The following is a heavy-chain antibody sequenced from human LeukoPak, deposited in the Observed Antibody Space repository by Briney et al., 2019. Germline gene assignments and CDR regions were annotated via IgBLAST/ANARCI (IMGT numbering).Heavy chain of an antibody. Sequence: RPGGSLRLSCAASGFTFSSYWMSWVRQAPGKGLERVANIKQDGSEKYYVDSVKGRFTISRDNAKNSLYLQMNSLRAEDTAVYYCARDPCIAVAGTGYWGQGTLVTVSS. J-gene: IGHJ4*02. CDR1: GFTFSSYW. CDR2: IKQDGSEK. CDR3: ARDPCIAVAGTGY. D-gene: IGHD6-19*01. V-gene: IGHV3-7*01.